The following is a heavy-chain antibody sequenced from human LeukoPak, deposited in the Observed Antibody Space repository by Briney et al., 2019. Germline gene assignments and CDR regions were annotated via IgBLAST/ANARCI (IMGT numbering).Heavy chain of an antibody. CDR3: ARGEWLRAIHY. CDR2: ISYSGRT. D-gene: IGHD5-12*01. J-gene: IGHJ4*02. V-gene: IGHV4-39*01. CDR1: DGSISSNSYY. Sequence: PSETLSLTCTVSDGSISSNSYYWGWIRQPPGKGLEWIGSISYSGRTYYNPSLESRVTISVDASKNQFSLELNSVTAADTAVYYCARGEWLRAIHYWGQGTLVTVSS.